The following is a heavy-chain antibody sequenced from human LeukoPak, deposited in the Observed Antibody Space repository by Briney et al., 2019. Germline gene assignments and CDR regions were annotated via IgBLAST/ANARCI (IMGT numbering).Heavy chain of an antibody. Sequence: PGGSLRLSCAASGFTFSSYGMHWVRQAPGKGLEWVAFIRYDGSNKYYADSVKGRFTISRDNTKNTLYLQMNSLRAEDTAVYYCAKSGYSYGYSFDYWGQGTLVTVSS. D-gene: IGHD5-18*01. CDR2: IRYDGSNK. J-gene: IGHJ4*02. CDR3: AKSGYSYGYSFDY. V-gene: IGHV3-30*02. CDR1: GFTFSSYG.